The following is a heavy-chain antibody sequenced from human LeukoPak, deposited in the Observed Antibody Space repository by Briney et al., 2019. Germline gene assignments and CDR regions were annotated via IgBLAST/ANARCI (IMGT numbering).Heavy chain of an antibody. J-gene: IGHJ4*02. D-gene: IGHD6-19*01. CDR3: AGTSGWYPGNF. CDR1: GFTFSDYW. CDR2: IKQDGSAK. Sequence: GGSLRLSCAASGFTFSDYWMTWVRQAPGKGLEWVANIKQDGSAKYYMDSVKGRFTISRDNAKNSVFLQMNSLRAEDTAIYYCAGTSGWYPGNFWGQGTLVTVSS. V-gene: IGHV3-7*01.